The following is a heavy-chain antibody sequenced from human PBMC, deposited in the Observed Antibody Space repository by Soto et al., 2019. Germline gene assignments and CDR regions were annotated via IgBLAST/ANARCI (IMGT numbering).Heavy chain of an antibody. CDR2: ISSSSSYT. J-gene: IGHJ4*02. D-gene: IGHD1-1*01. CDR3: ATHSPRGLERRQLDY. Sequence: GSLRLSCAASGFTFSDYYMSWIRQAPGKGLEWVSYISSSSSYTNYADSVKGRFTISRDNAKNSLYLQMNSLRAEDTAVYYCATHSPRGLERRQLDYWGQGTLVTVSS. V-gene: IGHV3-11*06. CDR1: GFTFSDYY.